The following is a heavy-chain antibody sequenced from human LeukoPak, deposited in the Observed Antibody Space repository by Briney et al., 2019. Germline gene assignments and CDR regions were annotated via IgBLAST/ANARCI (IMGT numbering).Heavy chain of an antibody. J-gene: IGHJ4*02. CDR3: ARGPPDGSGSYYPGDY. D-gene: IGHD3-10*01. V-gene: IGHV3-74*01. CDR2: ISSDGSST. CDR1: GFTFSSHW. Sequence: GGSLRLSCAASGFTFSSHWMRWVRQAPGKGLVWVPRISSDGSSTSFADSVKGRFTISRDNAENTLYLHMNSLRDEDTAVYFCARGPPDGSGSYYPGDYWGQGTLVTVSS.